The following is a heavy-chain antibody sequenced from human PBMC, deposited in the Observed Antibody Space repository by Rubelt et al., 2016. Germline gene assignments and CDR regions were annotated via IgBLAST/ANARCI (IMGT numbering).Heavy chain of an antibody. CDR3: ARDRKTTGTRYYYYYGMDV. J-gene: IGHJ6*02. V-gene: IGHV1-46*01. D-gene: IGHD1-1*01. Sequence: GGSTSYAQKFQGRVTMTRDTSTSTVYMELSSLRSEDTAVYYCARDRKTTGTRYYYYYGMDVWGQGTTVTVSS. CDR2: GGST.